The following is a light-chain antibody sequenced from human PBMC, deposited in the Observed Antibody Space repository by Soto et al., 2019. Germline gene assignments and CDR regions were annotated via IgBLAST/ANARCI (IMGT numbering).Light chain of an antibody. CDR3: QQYEDLPLT. V-gene: IGKV1-33*01. CDR1: QSIANF. Sequence: DVQMTQSPSSLSASVGDRVTITCKANQSIANFLNWFQHKPGEAPKLLISDASHLELGVPSRFSGSRSGTDFILGISNLQSEDVATYFCQQYEDLPLTFGGGTKVDIK. J-gene: IGKJ4*01. CDR2: DAS.